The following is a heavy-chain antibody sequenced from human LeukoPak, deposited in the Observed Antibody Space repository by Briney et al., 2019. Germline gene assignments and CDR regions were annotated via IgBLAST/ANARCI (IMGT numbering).Heavy chain of an antibody. CDR2: IKQGGSEK. Sequence: PGGSLRLSCAASGFTLSSYWMSWVRQAPGKGLEWVANIKQGGSEKYYGDSVKGRFAISRDNAKDSVYLQMNSLRAEDTAVYYCARDLDCGGDCYSRTTPFDYWGQGTLVTVSS. D-gene: IGHD2-21*02. J-gene: IGHJ4*02. V-gene: IGHV3-7*01. CDR1: GFTLSSYW. CDR3: ARDLDCGGDCYSRTTPFDY.